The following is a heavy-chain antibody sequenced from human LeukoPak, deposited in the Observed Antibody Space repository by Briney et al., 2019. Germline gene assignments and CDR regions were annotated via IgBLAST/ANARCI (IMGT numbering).Heavy chain of an antibody. D-gene: IGHD3-10*01. CDR1: GGSISNSSYY. V-gene: IGHV4-39*02. Sequence: SETLSLTCTVSGGSISNSSYYWGWIRQPPGKGLEWIGSIYYSGSTYYNPSLKSRVTISVDTSKNQFSLKLGSVTAADTAVYYCAREKEGWFGEFLYGMDVWGQGTTVTVSS. J-gene: IGHJ6*02. CDR2: IYYSGST. CDR3: AREKEGWFGEFLYGMDV.